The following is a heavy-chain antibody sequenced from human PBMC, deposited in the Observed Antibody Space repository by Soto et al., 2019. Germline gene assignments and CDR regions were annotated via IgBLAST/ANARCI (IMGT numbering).Heavy chain of an antibody. J-gene: IGHJ4*02. V-gene: IGHV4-31*03. D-gene: IGHD1-1*01. CDR2: IYYSGST. CDR3: ARWPQLKPRFDY. CDR1: GGSISSGDYY. Sequence: QVQLQESGPGLVKPSQTLSLTCTVSGGSISSGDYYWSWIRQHPGKGLEWIGYIYYSGSTYYNPSLKSRVTISVASSENQFSLKLSSVTAADTAVYYCARWPQLKPRFDYWGQGTLVTVSS.